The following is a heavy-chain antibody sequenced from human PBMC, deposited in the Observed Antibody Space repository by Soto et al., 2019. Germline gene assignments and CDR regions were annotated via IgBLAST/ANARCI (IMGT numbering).Heavy chain of an antibody. Sequence: ASVKVSCKASGYTFTSYYMHWVRQAPGQGLEWMGIINPSGGSTSYAQKFQGRVTMTRDTSTRTVYMELSSLRSEDTAVYYCARVVGPYYDFWSGYYSGDYYYGMDVWGQ. V-gene: IGHV1-46*01. CDR1: GYTFTSYY. D-gene: IGHD3-3*01. CDR3: ARVVGPYYDFWSGYYSGDYYYGMDV. J-gene: IGHJ6*02. CDR2: INPSGGST.